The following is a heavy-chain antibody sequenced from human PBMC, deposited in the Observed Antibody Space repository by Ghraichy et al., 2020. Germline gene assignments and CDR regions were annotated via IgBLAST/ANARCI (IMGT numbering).Heavy chain of an antibody. D-gene: IGHD3-16*01. V-gene: IGHV3-53*01. CDR2: IYSGGST. Sequence: GGSLRLSCAASGFTVSSNYMSWVRQAPGKGLEWVSVIYSGGSTYYADSVKGRFTISRDNSKNTLYLQMNSLRAEDTAVYYCARGPYDIGWYFDLWGRGTLVTVSS. CDR1: GFTVSSNY. CDR3: ARGPYDIGWYFDL. J-gene: IGHJ2*01.